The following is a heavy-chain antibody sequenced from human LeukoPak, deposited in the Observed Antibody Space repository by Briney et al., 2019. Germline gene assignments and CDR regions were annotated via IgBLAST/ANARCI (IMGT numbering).Heavy chain of an antibody. D-gene: IGHD6-19*01. CDR1: GFTVSIYW. V-gene: IGHV3-7*04. CDR2: IKHDGSEE. Sequence: GGSLRLSCAASGFTVSIYWMGWVRQAPGKGLEWVANIKHDGSEEYYVGSVRGRFSISRDNAKSSLYLQMNSLRAEDTAVYFCARDEHQYFHASSGRFDYWGQGILVTVSA. CDR3: ARDEHQYFHASSGRFDY. J-gene: IGHJ4*02.